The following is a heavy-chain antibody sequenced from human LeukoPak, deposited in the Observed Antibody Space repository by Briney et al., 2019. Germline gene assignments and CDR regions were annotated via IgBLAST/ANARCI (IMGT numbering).Heavy chain of an antibody. CDR2: TRNKANSYTT. V-gene: IGHV3-72*01. J-gene: IGHJ4*02. Sequence: PGGSLRLSCATSGFSFSDHYMDWVRQAPGKGLEWVGRTRNKANSYTTEYAASVKGRFTISRDDSNNSMYLQMNGLKTEDTAVYYCGGAYGDYRYFNYWGQGTLVTVSS. CDR3: GGAYGDYRYFNY. D-gene: IGHD4-17*01. CDR1: GFSFSDHY.